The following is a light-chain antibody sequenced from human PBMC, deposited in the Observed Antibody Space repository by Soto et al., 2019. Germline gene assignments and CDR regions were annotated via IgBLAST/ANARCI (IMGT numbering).Light chain of an antibody. CDR2: AAS. V-gene: IGKV1-9*01. Sequence: DIQMTQSPSTLSGSVGDRVTITCRASQGISSYLAWYQQKPGNAPKLLIYAASTLQSGVPSRFSGSGSGTDFTLTISSLQPEDFATYYCQQLNSYPLTFGGGTKVDIK. J-gene: IGKJ4*01. CDR3: QQLNSYPLT. CDR1: QGISSY.